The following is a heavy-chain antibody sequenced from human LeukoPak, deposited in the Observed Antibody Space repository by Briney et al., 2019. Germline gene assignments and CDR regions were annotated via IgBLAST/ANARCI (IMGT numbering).Heavy chain of an antibody. J-gene: IGHJ6*03. Sequence: SETLSLTCAVYGGSFSGYYWSGIRHPPGKGLEWLGEINHRGSTNYNPSLKSRVTISVDTSKNQFSLKLSSVTAADTAVYYCARGLSSSRRTYYYYYMDVWGKGTTVTVSS. CDR3: ARGLSSSRRTYYYYYMDV. D-gene: IGHD6-13*01. CDR1: GGSFSGYY. CDR2: INHRGST. V-gene: IGHV4-34*01.